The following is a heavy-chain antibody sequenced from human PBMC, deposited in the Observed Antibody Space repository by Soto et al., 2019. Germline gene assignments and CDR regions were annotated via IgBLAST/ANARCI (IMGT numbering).Heavy chain of an antibody. CDR1: GGTFSSYA. CDR3: AREGHGEYCSGGSCPDWGGMDV. D-gene: IGHD2-15*01. Sequence: QVQLVQSGAEVKKPGSSVKVSCKASGGTFSSYAISWVRQAPGQGLEWMGGIIPIFGTANYAQKFQGRVTITADESTSTAYMELSSLRSEDTAVYYCAREGHGEYCSGGSCPDWGGMDVWGQGTTVTVSS. CDR2: IIPIFGTA. V-gene: IGHV1-69*01. J-gene: IGHJ6*02.